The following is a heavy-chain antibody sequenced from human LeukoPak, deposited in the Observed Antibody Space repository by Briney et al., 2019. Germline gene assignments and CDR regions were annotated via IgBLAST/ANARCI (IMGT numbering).Heavy chain of an antibody. CDR3: ARVYYYGSSGHNWFDP. V-gene: IGHV1-18*01. D-gene: IGHD3-22*01. Sequence: ASVKVSCKASGYTFTSYGISWVRQAPGQGLEWMGWITGYNANAKYAQNLQGRVTMTTDTSTSTAYMDLRSLRSDDTAVYYCARVYYYGSSGHNWFDPWGQGTLVTVSS. J-gene: IGHJ5*02. CDR2: ITGYNANA. CDR1: GYTFTSYG.